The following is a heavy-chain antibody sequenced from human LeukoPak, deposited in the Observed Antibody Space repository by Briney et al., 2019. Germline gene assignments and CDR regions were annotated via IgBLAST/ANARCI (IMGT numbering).Heavy chain of an antibody. CDR3: AKGGYNYGYVDY. D-gene: IGHD5-18*01. Sequence: GGSLRLSCVASGFTFSSFGMNWVRQAPGKGLEWVSYIGSGSSAIHYADSVKGRFTISRDNSKNTLYLQMNSLRAEDTAVYYCAKGGYNYGYVDYWGQGTLVTVSS. V-gene: IGHV3-48*01. CDR2: IGSGSSAI. CDR1: GFTFSSFG. J-gene: IGHJ4*02.